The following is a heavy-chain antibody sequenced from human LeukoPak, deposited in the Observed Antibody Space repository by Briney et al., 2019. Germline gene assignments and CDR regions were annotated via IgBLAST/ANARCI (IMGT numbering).Heavy chain of an antibody. J-gene: IGHJ6*04. D-gene: IGHD5-18*01. Sequence: GSLNLSFPASGFTFTSYAMSWVRHAPGKGLEWVSAIIGSGGSTYYADSVKGRFTISRDNSKNTLYLQMNSLRAEDTAVYYCAKDGAMVGVWGKGTTVTVSS. CDR2: IIGSGGST. CDR3: AKDGAMVGV. CDR1: GFTFTSYA. V-gene: IGHV3-23*01.